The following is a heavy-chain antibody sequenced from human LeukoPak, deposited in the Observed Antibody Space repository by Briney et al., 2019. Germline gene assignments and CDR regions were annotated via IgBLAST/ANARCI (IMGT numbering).Heavy chain of an antibody. CDR1: GGTFSSYA. Sequence: SVKVSCKASGGTFSSYAISWVRQAPGQGLEWMGGIIPIFGTANYAQKFQGRVTITTDESTSTAYMELNSLRSEDTAVYYCARDSLAVAGTFDYWGQGTLVTVSS. CDR2: IIPIFGTA. CDR3: ARDSLAVAGTFDY. D-gene: IGHD6-19*01. J-gene: IGHJ4*02. V-gene: IGHV1-69*05.